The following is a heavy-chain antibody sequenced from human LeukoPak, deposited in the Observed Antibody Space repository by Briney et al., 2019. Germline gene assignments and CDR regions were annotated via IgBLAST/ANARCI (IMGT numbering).Heavy chain of an antibody. J-gene: IGHJ4*02. V-gene: IGHV3-48*01. Sequence: PGGSLRLPCAASGFTFSSYSMNWVRQAPGKGLEWVSYISSSSSTIYYADSVKGRFTISRDNAKNSLYLQMNSLRAEDTAVYYCARGAYYDFWSGRGYFDYWGQGTLVTVSS. CDR1: GFTFSSYS. D-gene: IGHD3-3*01. CDR2: ISSSSSTI. CDR3: ARGAYYDFWSGRGYFDY.